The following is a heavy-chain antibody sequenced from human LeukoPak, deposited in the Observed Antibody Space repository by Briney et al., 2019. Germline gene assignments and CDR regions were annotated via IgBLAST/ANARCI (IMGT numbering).Heavy chain of an antibody. Sequence: PGGSLRLSRAASGFIFSIYAMSWVRQAPGKGLEWVSSISGSGTNTYDADSVKGRFTISRDTSRNTLYLQMSSLRAEDTDIYYCAKTYCSTTRCLSWGNDYWGQGTLVTVSS. CDR1: GFIFSIYA. V-gene: IGHV3-23*01. D-gene: IGHD2-2*01. J-gene: IGHJ4*02. CDR2: ISGSGTNT. CDR3: AKTYCSTTRCLSWGNDY.